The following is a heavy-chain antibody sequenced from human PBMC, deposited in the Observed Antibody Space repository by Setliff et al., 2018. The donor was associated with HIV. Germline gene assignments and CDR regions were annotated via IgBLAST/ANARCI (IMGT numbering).Heavy chain of an antibody. CDR3: TRTAESHCSGGDCYPAYRVYFWFDP. CDR2: INPTSGAT. Sequence: ASVKVSCKASGYTFSDYYLHWVRQAPGQGLEWMGWINPTSGATNYEHKFRGRVTMTRDTSTNTIYMELSRLTAADTAVYYCTRTAESHCSGGDCYPAYRVYFWFDPWGQGTLVTVSS. CDR1: GYTFSDYY. V-gene: IGHV1-2*02. D-gene: IGHD2-21*02. J-gene: IGHJ5*02.